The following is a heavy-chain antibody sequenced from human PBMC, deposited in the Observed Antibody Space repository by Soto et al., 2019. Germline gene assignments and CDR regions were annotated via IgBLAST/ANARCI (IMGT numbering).Heavy chain of an antibody. V-gene: IGHV1-18*01. CDR1: GYTFSSYG. J-gene: IGHJ4*02. Sequence: ASVKVSCKASGYTFSSYGITWVRQAPGQGLEWMGWINPYNGNTDCAQKLQGRVTMTTDTSTTTAYMELRSLTSDDTAVYFCARINRDGYRLSYRGQGTLVTVSS. D-gene: IGHD5-12*01. CDR3: ARINRDGYRLSY. CDR2: INPYNGNT.